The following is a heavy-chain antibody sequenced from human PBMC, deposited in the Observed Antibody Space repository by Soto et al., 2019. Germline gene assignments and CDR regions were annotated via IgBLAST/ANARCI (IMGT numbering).Heavy chain of an antibody. D-gene: IGHD3-3*01. CDR3: AKDKLLEWLPRSYYYGMDV. V-gene: IGHV3-9*01. J-gene: IGHJ6*02. CDR1: GFTFDDYA. Sequence: GGSLRLSCAASGFTFDDYAMHWVRQAPGKGLEWVSGISWNSGSIGYADSVKGRFTISRDNAKNSLYLQMNSLRAEDTALYYCAKDKLLEWLPRSYYYGMDVWGQGTTVTLSS. CDR2: ISWNSGSI.